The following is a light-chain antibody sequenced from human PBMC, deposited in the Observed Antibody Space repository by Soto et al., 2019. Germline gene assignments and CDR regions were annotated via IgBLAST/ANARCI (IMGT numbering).Light chain of an antibody. CDR1: QTISTW. J-gene: IGKJ1*01. Sequence: DIQGTQSPPTLSASVGDRVTITCRASQTISTWMACYPQKPGKAPKLLVYDASHLQSGVASRFSGSGSGTEFTLIISGLQPDESAPYYCQQYTNTNNPWMFGQGNTVEI. V-gene: IGKV1-5*01. CDR3: QQYTNTNNPWM. CDR2: DAS.